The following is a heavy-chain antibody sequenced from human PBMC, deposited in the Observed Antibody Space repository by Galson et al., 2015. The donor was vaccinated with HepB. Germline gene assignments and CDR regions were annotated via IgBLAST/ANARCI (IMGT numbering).Heavy chain of an antibody. CDR1: GYTFTGYY. V-gene: IGHV1-2*06. D-gene: IGHD2-15*01. CDR2: INPNSGGT. J-gene: IGHJ5*02. Sequence: SVKVSCKASGYTFTGYYMHWVRQAPGQGLEWMGRINPNSGGTNYAQKFQGRVTMTRDTSISTAYMELSRLRSDDTAVYYCAREEVYCSGGSCYSWFDPWGQGTLVTVSS. CDR3: AREEVYCSGGSCYSWFDP.